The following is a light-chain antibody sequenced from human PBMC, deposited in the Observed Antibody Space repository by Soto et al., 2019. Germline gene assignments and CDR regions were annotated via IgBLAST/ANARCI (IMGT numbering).Light chain of an antibody. V-gene: IGKV1-39*01. CDR2: AAS. J-gene: IGKJ2*01. CDR3: QQSYSTPYT. CDR1: QSISSY. Sequence: DILMTQSPSSLSASVGDRVTITCRASQSISSYLTWYQQKPGKAPKLLIYAASSLQSGVPSRFSGSGSGTDFTLTISSLQPEDFANYYCQQSYSTPYTFGQGTKLEIK.